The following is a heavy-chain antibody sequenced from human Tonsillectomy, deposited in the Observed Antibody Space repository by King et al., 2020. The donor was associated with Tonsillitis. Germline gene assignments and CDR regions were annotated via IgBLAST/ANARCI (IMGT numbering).Heavy chain of an antibody. CDR3: TKGGRRDYDSSGYYSYFDY. J-gene: IGHJ4*02. V-gene: IGHV3-49*05. CDR2: IKSKAYGGTT. D-gene: IGHD3-22*01. Sequence: VQLVESGGGLVNPGRSLRLSCTASGFTFGDYAMSWFRQAPGKGPEWVSFIKSKAYGGTTEYAASVKGRFTVSRDDSKNIAYLQMNSLKTEDTAVYYCTKGGRRDYDSSGYYSYFDYWGQGALVTVSS. CDR1: GFTFGDYA.